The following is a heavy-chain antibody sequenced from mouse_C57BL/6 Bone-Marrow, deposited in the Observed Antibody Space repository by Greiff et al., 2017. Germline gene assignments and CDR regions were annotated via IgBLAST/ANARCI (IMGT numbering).Heavy chain of an antibody. Sequence: QVQLLQPGAELVKPGASVKMSCKASGYTFTSYWISWVKQRTGHGLEWIGDIYPGSGSTNYNEKFKSKATLTVDTSSSSAYMQLSSLTSEDSAVYYWARSLPDYWGQGTTLTVSS. J-gene: IGHJ2*01. CDR3: ARSLPDY. CDR2: IYPGSGST. V-gene: IGHV1-55*01. CDR1: GYTFTSYW. D-gene: IGHD2-10*01.